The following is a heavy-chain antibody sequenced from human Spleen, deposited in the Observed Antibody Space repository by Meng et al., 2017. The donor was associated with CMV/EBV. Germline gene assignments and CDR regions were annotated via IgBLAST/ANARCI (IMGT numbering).Heavy chain of an antibody. V-gene: IGHV1-2*02. D-gene: IGHD3-3*01. CDR1: GYSFTAYY. Sequence: ASVKVSCKASGYSFTAYYLHWVRQVPGQGLEWMAWINPNNGATEYAQKYQGRVTVTRDTSISTAYMELSRLRSDDTAVYYCARSQEYYDFWSGYYVYWGQGTLVTVSS. J-gene: IGHJ4*02. CDR2: INPNNGAT. CDR3: ARSQEYYDFWSGYYVY.